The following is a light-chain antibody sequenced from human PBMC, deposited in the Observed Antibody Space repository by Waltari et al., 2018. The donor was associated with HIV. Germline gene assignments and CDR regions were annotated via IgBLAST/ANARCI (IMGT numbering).Light chain of an antibody. CDR2: DNN. Sequence: QSVLTQPPSVSAAPGQTVTISCSGSSSTLPHDYLSWYQHVPGAAPKLLIYDNNKRPSGIPDRFSGSKSGTSATLDITGLQTGDEADYYCGTWDPRLSVGVFGGGTKLTVL. CDR1: SSTLPHDY. V-gene: IGLV1-51*01. J-gene: IGLJ2*01. CDR3: GTWDPRLSVGV.